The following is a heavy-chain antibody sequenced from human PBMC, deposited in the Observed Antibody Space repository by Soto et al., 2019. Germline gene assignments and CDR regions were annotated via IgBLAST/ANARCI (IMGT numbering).Heavy chain of an antibody. Sequence: QVQLVQSGAEVKKPGSSVKVSCKASGGTFSSYAISWVRQAPGQGLEWMGGIIPIFGTANYAQKFQGRVMITADESTSTAYMELSSLSSEDTAGYYGARLRRYNWNSEDWGQGTLVAVSS. CDR2: IIPIFGTA. D-gene: IGHD1-7*01. CDR3: ARLRRYNWNSED. J-gene: IGHJ4*02. CDR1: GGTFSSYA. V-gene: IGHV1-69*19.